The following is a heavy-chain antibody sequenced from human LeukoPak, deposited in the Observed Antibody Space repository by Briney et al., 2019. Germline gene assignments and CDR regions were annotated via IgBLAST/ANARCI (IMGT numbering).Heavy chain of an antibody. D-gene: IGHD1-20*01. V-gene: IGHV1-69*04. Sequence: ASVKVSCKASGGTFSSYAISWVRQAPGQGLEWMGRIIPILGIANYAQKFQGRVTITAGKSTSTAYMELSSLRSEDTAVYYCASDNRDMTGDDYWGQGTLVTVSS. CDR3: ASDNRDMTGDDY. CDR2: IIPILGIA. CDR1: GGTFSSYA. J-gene: IGHJ4*02.